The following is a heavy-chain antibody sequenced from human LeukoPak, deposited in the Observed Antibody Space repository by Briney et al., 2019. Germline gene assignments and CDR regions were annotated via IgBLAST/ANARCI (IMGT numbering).Heavy chain of an antibody. CDR3: ARPQTHCSSTSCYTAGLDY. J-gene: IGHJ4*02. Sequence: SVKVSSKASGGTFSSYAISWVRQAPGQGLEWMGGIIPIFGTANYAQKFQGRVTITTDESTSTAYMELSSLRSEDTAVYYCARPQTHCSSTSCYTAGLDYWGQGTLVTVSS. CDR1: GGTFSSYA. D-gene: IGHD2-2*02. V-gene: IGHV1-69*05. CDR2: IIPIFGTA.